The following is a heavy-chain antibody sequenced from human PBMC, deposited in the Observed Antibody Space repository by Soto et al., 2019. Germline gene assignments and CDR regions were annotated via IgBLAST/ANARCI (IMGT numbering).Heavy chain of an antibody. J-gene: IGHJ4*02. CDR1: GFTFDDYA. CDR3: AKDFIEYSSPSFDY. Sequence: VQLVESGGGLVQPGRSLRLSCAASGFTFDDYAMHWVRQAPGKGLEWVSGISWNSGSIGYADSVKGRFTISRDNAKNSLYLQMNSLRAEDTALYYCAKDFIEYSSPSFDYWGQGTLVTVSS. CDR2: ISWNSGSI. V-gene: IGHV3-9*01. D-gene: IGHD6-6*01.